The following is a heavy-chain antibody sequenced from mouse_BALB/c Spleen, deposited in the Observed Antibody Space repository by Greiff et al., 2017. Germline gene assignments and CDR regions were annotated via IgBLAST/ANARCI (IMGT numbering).Heavy chain of an antibody. Sequence: QVQLQQSGAELARPGASVKLSCKASGYTFTSYWMQWVKQRPGQGLEWIGAIYPGDGDTRYTQKFKGKATLTADKSSSTAYMQLSSLASEDSAVYYCARSHGSYWYFDVWGAGTTVTVSS. J-gene: IGHJ1*01. CDR3: ARSHGSYWYFDV. D-gene: IGHD2-2*01. V-gene: IGHV1-87*01. CDR1: GYTFTSYW. CDR2: IYPGDGDT.